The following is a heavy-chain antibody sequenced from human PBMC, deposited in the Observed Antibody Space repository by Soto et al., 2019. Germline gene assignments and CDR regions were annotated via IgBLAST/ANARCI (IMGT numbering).Heavy chain of an antibody. CDR3: AVAQYYYDSSGYYFDY. CDR1: GFTVSSNY. CDR2: IYSGGGT. D-gene: IGHD3-22*01. J-gene: IGHJ4*02. V-gene: IGHV3-66*01. Sequence: GGSLRLSCAASGFTVSSNYMSWVRQAPGKGLEWVSVIYSGGGTYYADSVKGRFTISRDNSKNTLYLQMNSLRAEDTAVYYCAVAQYYYDSSGYYFDYWGQGTLVTVSS.